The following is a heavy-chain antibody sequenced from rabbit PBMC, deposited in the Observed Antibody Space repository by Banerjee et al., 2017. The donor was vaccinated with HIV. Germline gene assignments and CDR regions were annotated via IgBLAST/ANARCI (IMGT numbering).Heavy chain of an antibody. CDR1: GFSFSSYDY. D-gene: IGHD6-1*01. V-gene: IGHV1S40*01. J-gene: IGHJ3*01. CDR3: ARDQTFRSGYDYDL. CDR2: IYTGSGST. Sequence: QSLEESGGDLVKPGASLTLTCTASGFSFSSYDYMCWVRQAPGKGLEWIGCIYTGSGSTYYASWAKGRFTISKTSSTTVTLQMTSLTGADTATYFCARDQTFRSGYDYDLWGQGTLVTVS.